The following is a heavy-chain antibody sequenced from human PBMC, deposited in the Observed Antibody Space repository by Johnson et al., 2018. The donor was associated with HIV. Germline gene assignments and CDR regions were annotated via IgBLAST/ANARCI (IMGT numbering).Heavy chain of an antibody. J-gene: IGHJ3*02. Sequence: VQLVESGGGLVQPGGSLRLSCAASGFTVTSNYMSWVRQAPGKGLEWVSGISWNSGSIGCADSVKGRFTISRDNAKNSLYLQMNSLRAEDTAVYYCAKDQRFRELLLYGAFDIWGQGTMVTVSS. CDR2: ISWNSGSI. CDR1: GFTVTSNY. CDR3: AKDQRFRELLLYGAFDI. D-gene: IGHD3-10*01. V-gene: IGHV3-9*01.